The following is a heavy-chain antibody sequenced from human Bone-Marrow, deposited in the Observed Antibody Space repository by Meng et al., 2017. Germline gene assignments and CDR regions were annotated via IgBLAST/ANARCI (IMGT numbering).Heavy chain of an antibody. Sequence: GESLKISCAASGFTFSSYWMSWVRQAPGKGLKWVANIKQDGSEKHYVDSVKGRFSISRDNDKNSLYLQMESLRAEDTALYYCVRDGMFDYWGQGTLVTVSS. CDR3: VRDGMFDY. J-gene: IGHJ4*02. CDR1: GFTFSSYW. D-gene: IGHD1-26*01. V-gene: IGHV3-7*01. CDR2: IKQDGSEK.